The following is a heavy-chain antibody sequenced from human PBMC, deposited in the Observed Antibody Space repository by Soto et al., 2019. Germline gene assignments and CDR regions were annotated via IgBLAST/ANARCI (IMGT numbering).Heavy chain of an antibody. J-gene: IGHJ4*02. CDR2: INSAGSTT. CDR3: ARDSHGSVWYSFDF. D-gene: IGHD6-19*01. V-gene: IGHV3-74*01. CDR1: GFALSSDR. Sequence: EVQLVESGGGLVPAGGSLRLSCAASGFALSSDRMHWVRQAPGKGLVWVSRINSAGSTTSYADSVMGRFTISRDNAKNTLYLQMNGLRADDTAVYYCARDSHGSVWYSFDFLGQGTLVTVPP.